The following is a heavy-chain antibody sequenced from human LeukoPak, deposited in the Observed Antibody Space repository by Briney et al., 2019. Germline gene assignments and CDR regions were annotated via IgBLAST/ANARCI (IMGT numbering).Heavy chain of an antibody. Sequence: SETLSLTCTVSGGAISSGDYYWSWSRQPPGKGLEWIGYIYYSGRTSYNPSLMSRVTMSVDTSKKQFSLKLSSVTAADTALYYCARAPLGFWSGGTCKRYFDYWGQGTLVTVSS. J-gene: IGHJ4*02. CDR1: GGAISSGDYY. CDR2: IYYSGRT. CDR3: ARAPLGFWSGGTCKRYFDY. V-gene: IGHV4-30-4*01. D-gene: IGHD2-15*01.